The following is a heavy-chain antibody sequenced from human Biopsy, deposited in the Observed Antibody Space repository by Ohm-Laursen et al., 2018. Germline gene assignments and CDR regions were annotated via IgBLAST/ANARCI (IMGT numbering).Heavy chain of an antibody. CDR1: GFTFSHVW. CDR2: IKNEIDGGTT. J-gene: IGHJ3*02. D-gene: IGHD3-22*01. V-gene: IGHV3-15*01. Sequence: SLRLSCAASGFTFSHVWMSWVRQAPGKGLEWVGRIKNEIDGGTTDYAAPVKGRFTILRDDSKNMLLLQMDSLKTEDTAVYYCTHHYDASDDVFDIWGQGTVVTVSS. CDR3: THHYDASDDVFDI.